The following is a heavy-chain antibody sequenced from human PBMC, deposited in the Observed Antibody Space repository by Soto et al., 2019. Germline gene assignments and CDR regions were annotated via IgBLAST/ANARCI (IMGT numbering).Heavy chain of an antibody. CDR2: IYSGGST. CDR1: GFIVNSNY. J-gene: IGHJ4*02. D-gene: IGHD2-15*01. V-gene: IGHV3-66*01. CDR3: ASARLLLPWLFDY. Sequence: GGSLRLSCAASGFIVNSNYMSWVRQAPGKGLEWVSVIYSGGSTYYADSVKGRFTISRDDSKNTLFLQMKSLRAEDTAVYYCASARLLLPWLFDYWGQGTLVTVSS.